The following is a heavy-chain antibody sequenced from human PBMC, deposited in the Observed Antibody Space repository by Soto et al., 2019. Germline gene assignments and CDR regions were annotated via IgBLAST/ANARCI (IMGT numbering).Heavy chain of an antibody. CDR3: ARAHSSSSGAFDI. CDR2: IKQDGSEK. Sequence: GGSLRLSCAASRFPFSNYWMSWVRQAPGKGLEWVANIKQDGSEKYYVDSVKGRFTISRDSAKNSLYLQMNSLRAEDTAVYYCARAHSSSSGAFDIWGQGTMVTVSS. CDR1: RFPFSNYW. V-gene: IGHV3-7*01. D-gene: IGHD6-6*01. J-gene: IGHJ3*02.